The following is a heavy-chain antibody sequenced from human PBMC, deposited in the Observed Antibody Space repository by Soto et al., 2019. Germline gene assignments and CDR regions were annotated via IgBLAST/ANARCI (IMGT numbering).Heavy chain of an antibody. CDR1: GFSFSDYC. J-gene: IGHJ6*02. D-gene: IGHD3-10*01. CDR3: ARDRESYYTSSGVADAMDV. V-gene: IGHV3-11*01. Sequence: QVQLVESGGGLVKPGGSLRLSCAASGFSFSDYCMTWIRQAPGKGLEWLSYITSSGSAVYYADSVKGRFTISRDNAKNSVYLQMNSRRAEDTAVYYCARDRESYYTSSGVADAMDVWGQGTTVTVSS. CDR2: ITSSGSAV.